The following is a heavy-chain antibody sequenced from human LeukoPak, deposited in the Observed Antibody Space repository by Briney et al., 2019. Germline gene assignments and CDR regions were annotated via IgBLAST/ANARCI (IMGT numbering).Heavy chain of an antibody. V-gene: IGHV3-7*03. D-gene: IGHD2-15*01. CDR1: GFTFSSYW. CDR3: AKRYCSGGSRYSVFDAFDI. J-gene: IGHJ3*02. CDR2: INQDGSEK. Sequence: GGSLRLSCAASGFTFSSYWMSWVRQAPGKGLEWVANINQDGSEKYYVDSVQGRFTISRDNAKNSLYLQMNSLIAEDTAVYYCAKRYCSGGSRYSVFDAFDIWGQGTMVTVSS.